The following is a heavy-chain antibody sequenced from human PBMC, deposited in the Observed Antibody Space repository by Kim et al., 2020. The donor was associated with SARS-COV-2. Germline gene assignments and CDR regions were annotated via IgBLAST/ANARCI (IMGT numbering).Heavy chain of an antibody. Sequence: GGSLRLSCAASGFTFSSYAMSWVRQAPGKGLEWVSAISGSGGSTYYADSVKGRFTISRDNSKNTLYLQMNSLRAEDTAVYYCAKDRGYCSSTSCSYRYYGMDVWGQGTTVTVSS. D-gene: IGHD2-2*01. J-gene: IGHJ6*02. V-gene: IGHV3-23*01. CDR3: AKDRGYCSSTSCSYRYYGMDV. CDR1: GFTFSSYA. CDR2: ISGSGGST.